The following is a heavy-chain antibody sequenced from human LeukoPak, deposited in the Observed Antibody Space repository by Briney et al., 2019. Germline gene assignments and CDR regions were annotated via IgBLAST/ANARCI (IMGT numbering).Heavy chain of an antibody. V-gene: IGHV3-48*01. CDR1: EFSLRSYS. Sequence: PGRCLRLSSGASEFSLRSYSMDWVRQAPGKGLEWVSHINSGGSTIYYADSVKGRLTISRDNAGNSLYLHMNSLRAEDTAVYYCARVLLERPGIDSFDMWGQGTMVTVSS. D-gene: IGHD1-1*01. CDR3: ARVLLERPGIDSFDM. CDR2: INSGGSTI. J-gene: IGHJ3*02.